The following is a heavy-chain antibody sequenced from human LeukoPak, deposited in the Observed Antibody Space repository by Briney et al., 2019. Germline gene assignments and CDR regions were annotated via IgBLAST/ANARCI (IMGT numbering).Heavy chain of an antibody. CDR2: ISAYNGNT. D-gene: IGHD6-13*01. CDR1: GYTFTSYG. J-gene: IGHJ5*02. V-gene: IGHV1-18*01. CDR3: ARVGYSSSWYKNNWFDP. Sequence: ASVKVSCKASGYTFTSYGISWVRQAPGQGLEWMGWISAYNGNTNYAQKLQGRVTMTTDTSTSTAYMELRSLRSDDTAVYYCARVGYSSSWYKNNWFDPWGQGTLVTVSS.